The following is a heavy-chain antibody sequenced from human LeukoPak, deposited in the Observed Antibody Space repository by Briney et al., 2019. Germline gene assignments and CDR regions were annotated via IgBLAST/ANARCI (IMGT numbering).Heavy chain of an antibody. V-gene: IGHV4-59*08. Sequence: SETLCLTCTVSGGSISSYYRSWIRQPPGKGLEWIGYIYYSGSTNYNPSLKSRVTISVDTSKNQFSLKLSSVTAADTAVYYCARRPTDYSNYRSWLDLWGQGTLVTVSS. J-gene: IGHJ5*02. CDR1: GGSISSYY. CDR2: IYYSGST. CDR3: ARRPTDYSNYRSWLDL. D-gene: IGHD4-11*01.